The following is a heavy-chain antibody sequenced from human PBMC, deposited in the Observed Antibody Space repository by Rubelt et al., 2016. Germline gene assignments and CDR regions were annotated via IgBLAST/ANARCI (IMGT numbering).Heavy chain of an antibody. D-gene: IGHD5-24*01. Sequence: GQGLEWMGGIIPIFGTANYAQKFQGRVTITADKSTSTAYMELSSLRSEDTAVYYCAKEGDGYSHDLWGRGTLVTVSS. CDR3: AKEGDGYSHDL. J-gene: IGHJ2*01. V-gene: IGHV1-69*06. CDR2: IIPIFGTA.